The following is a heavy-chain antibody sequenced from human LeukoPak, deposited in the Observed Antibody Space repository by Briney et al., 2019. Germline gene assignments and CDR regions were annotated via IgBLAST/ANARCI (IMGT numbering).Heavy chain of an antibody. Sequence: GGSLRLPCEASGFTFNKYVMTWVRQAPGKGLEWVSGISDGGESTYYADSVKGRFTTSRDNSEKTVYLQMNSLRAEDTAVYYCAGLKAGYRGQGTLVTVSS. V-gene: IGHV3-23*01. CDR1: GFTFNKYV. CDR3: AGLKAGY. J-gene: IGHJ4*02. CDR2: ISDGGEST.